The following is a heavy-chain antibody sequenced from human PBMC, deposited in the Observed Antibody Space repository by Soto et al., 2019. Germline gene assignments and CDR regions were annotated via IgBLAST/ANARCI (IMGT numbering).Heavy chain of an antibody. V-gene: IGHV1-24*01. D-gene: IGHD4-17*01. Sequence: GASVKVSFKVSGYTLTELSVHWVRQAPGKGLEWMGGFDPEDGETIYAQKFQGRVTMTEDTSTDTAYMELSSLRSEDTAVYYCATPRHGDPWNRYYFDYWGEGTLVTVSS. J-gene: IGHJ4*02. CDR3: ATPRHGDPWNRYYFDY. CDR2: FDPEDGET. CDR1: GYTLTELS.